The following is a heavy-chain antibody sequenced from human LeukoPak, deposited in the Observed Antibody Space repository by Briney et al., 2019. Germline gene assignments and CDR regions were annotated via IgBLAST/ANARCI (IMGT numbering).Heavy chain of an antibody. D-gene: IGHD3-10*01. CDR3: AKKRQAALSAPPPAFDY. V-gene: IGHV3-23*01. J-gene: IGHJ4*02. CDR2: ISTSGAT. CDR1: GFTFSNYA. Sequence: PGGSLRLSCAASGFTFSNYAMYWVRQAPGKGLEWVSGISTSGATYYADSVKGRLTISRDSSKNTLYFQMNSLRADDTAVYYCAKKRQAALSAPPPAFDYWGQGTLVTVSS.